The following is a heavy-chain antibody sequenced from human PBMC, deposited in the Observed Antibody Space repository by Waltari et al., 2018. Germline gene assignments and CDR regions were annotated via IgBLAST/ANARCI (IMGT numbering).Heavy chain of an antibody. D-gene: IGHD3-3*01. J-gene: IGHJ5*02. CDR1: GGSISSSSYY. Sequence: QLQLQESGPGLVKPSETLSLTCTASGGSISSSSYYWGWIRQPPGKGLEWIGSIYYSGSTYYNPSLKSRVTISVDTSKNQFSLKLSSVTAADTAVYYCARQRILEWITNWFDPWGQGTLVTVSS. V-gene: IGHV4-39*01. CDR3: ARQRILEWITNWFDP. CDR2: IYYSGST.